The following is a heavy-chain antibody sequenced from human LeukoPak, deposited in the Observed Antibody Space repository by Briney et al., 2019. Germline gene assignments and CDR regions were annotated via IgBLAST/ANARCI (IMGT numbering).Heavy chain of an antibody. CDR3: TTDLRS. Sequence: GSLRLSCVASGLTFTNAWMAWVRQAPGKGLEWVGRIKSKSAGGTTGYAAPVQGRFTISRDDSKKMLYLQMNRLKTEDAALYYCTTDLRSWGQGALVTVSS. J-gene: IGHJ4*02. V-gene: IGHV3-15*01. D-gene: IGHD3-16*02. CDR2: IKSKSAGGTT. CDR1: GLTFTNAW.